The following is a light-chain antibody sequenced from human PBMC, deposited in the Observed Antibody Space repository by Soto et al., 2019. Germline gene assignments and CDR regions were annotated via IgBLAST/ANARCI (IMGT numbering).Light chain of an antibody. J-gene: IGLJ1*01. CDR1: SSDVGGYNY. V-gene: IGLV2-11*01. CDR2: DVS. Sequence: QSALTQPRSVSGSPGQSVTISCTGTSSDVGGYNYVSWYQQHPGKAPKLMIYDVSKRPSGVPDRFSGSKSGNTASLTISGLQAEDEADYYCCSYAGRYVFGTGTK. CDR3: CSYAGRYV.